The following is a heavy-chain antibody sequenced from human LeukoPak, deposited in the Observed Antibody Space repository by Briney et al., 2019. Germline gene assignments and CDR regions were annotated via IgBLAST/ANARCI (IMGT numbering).Heavy chain of an antibody. CDR3: ARQGLRYFDWFSNPTSPHFDY. D-gene: IGHD3-9*01. CDR2: IYPGDSDT. CDR1: GYSFTSYW. V-gene: IGHV5-51*01. J-gene: IGHJ4*02. Sequence: GESLKISCKGSGYSFTSYWIGWVRQMPGKGLEWMGIIYPGDSDTRYSPSFQGQVTISADKSISTAYLQWSSLKASDTAMYYCARQGLRYFDWFSNPTSPHFDYWGQGTLVTVSS.